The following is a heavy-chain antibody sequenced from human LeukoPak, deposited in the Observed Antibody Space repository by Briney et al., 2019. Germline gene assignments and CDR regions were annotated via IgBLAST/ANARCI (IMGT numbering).Heavy chain of an antibody. Sequence: PGGSLRLSCAASGFTFSSYAMSWVRQAPGKGLEWVSAISGSGGSAYYADSVKGRFTISRDNSKNTLYLQMNSLRAEDTAVYYCAKVFLARSWSPSVYWAQGTLSTVSS. V-gene: IGHV3-23*01. D-gene: IGHD3-3*02. CDR1: GFTFSSYA. CDR2: ISGSGGSA. CDR3: AKVFLARSWSPSVY. J-gene: IGHJ4*02.